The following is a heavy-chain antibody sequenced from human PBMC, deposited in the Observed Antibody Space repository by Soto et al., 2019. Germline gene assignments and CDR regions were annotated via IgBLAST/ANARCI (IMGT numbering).Heavy chain of an antibody. CDR2: IYYSGST. V-gene: IGHV4-59*08. J-gene: IGHJ4*02. CDR1: GGSISSYY. D-gene: IGHD1-26*01. CDR3: ARARVGASSFDY. Sequence: LSLTCTVSGGSISSYYWSWIRQPPGKGLEWIGYIYYSGSTNYNPSLKSRVTISVDTSKNQFSLKLSSVTAADTAVYYCARARVGASSFDYWGQGTLVTVSS.